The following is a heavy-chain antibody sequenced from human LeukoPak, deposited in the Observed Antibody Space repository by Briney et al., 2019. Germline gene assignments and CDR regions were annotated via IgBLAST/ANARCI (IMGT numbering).Heavy chain of an antibody. D-gene: IGHD6-13*01. J-gene: IGHJ5*02. V-gene: IGHV4-31*03. Sequence: SQTLSLTCTVSGGSISSGGYYWSWVRQHPGKGLEWIGYIYYSGSTYYNPSLKSRVTISVDTSKNQFSLKLSSVTAADTAVYYCARDSGLGLDAAAGRYYNWFDPWGQGTLVTVSS. CDR1: GGSISSGGYY. CDR3: ARDSGLGLDAAAGRYYNWFDP. CDR2: IYYSGST.